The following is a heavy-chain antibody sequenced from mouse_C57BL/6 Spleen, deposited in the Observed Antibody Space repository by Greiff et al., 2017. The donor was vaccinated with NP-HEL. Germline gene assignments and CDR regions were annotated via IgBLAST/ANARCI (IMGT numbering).Heavy chain of an antibody. CDR2: IYPGSGST. CDR3: ANYYGSSYGITGYFDV. J-gene: IGHJ1*03. Sequence: QVQLKQPGAELVKPGASVKMSCKASGYTFTSYWITWVKQRPGQGLEWIGDIYPGSGSTNYNEKFKSKATLTVDTSSSTAYMQLSSLTSEDSAVYYCANYYGSSYGITGYFDVWGTGTTVTVSS. CDR1: GYTFTSYW. V-gene: IGHV1-55*01. D-gene: IGHD1-1*01.